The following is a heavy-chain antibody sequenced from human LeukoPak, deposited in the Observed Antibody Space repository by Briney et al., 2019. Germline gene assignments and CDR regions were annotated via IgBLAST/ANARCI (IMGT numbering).Heavy chain of an antibody. V-gene: IGHV4-34*01. D-gene: IGHD1-14*01. Sequence: SETQSLTCAVYGGSFSGYYWSWIRQPPGKGREWIGEINHSGSTNYNPTLKSRVTISVDTSKKQFSLKLSTVTAADTAVYYCARGPPRYRIDYWGQGTLVTVSS. CDR2: INHSGST. CDR3: ARGPPRYRIDY. J-gene: IGHJ4*02. CDR1: GGSFSGYY.